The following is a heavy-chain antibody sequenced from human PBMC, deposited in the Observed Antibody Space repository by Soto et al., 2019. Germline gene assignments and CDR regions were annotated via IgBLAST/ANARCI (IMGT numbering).Heavy chain of an antibody. CDR2: INHSGST. CDR3: ARGYSNFDY. CDR1: GGSFSGYY. D-gene: IGHD2-15*01. J-gene: IGHJ4*02. V-gene: IGHV4-34*01. Sequence: SETLSLTCAVYGGSFSGYYWSWIRQPPGKGLEWIGEINHSGSTNYNPSLKSRVTISVDTSKNQLSLKLSSVTAADTAVYYCARGYSNFDYWGQGTLVTVSS.